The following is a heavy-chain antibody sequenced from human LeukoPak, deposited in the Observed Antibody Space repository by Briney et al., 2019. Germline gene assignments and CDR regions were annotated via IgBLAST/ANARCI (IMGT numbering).Heavy chain of an antibody. CDR3: ARGGKNSGWYG. J-gene: IGHJ4*02. D-gene: IGHD6-19*01. V-gene: IGHV4-61*01. CDR1: GGSVSSGSYY. CDR2: IYYTGNP. Sequence: KASETLSLTCTVSGGSVSSGSYYWSWIRQPPGKGLEWIGYIYYTGNPNYNPSLKSRVTISVDTSKNQFSLKLSSVTAADTAVYFCARGGKNSGWYGWGQGTLVTVSS.